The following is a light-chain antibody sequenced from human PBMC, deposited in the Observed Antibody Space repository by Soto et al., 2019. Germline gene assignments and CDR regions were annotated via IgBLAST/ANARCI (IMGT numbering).Light chain of an antibody. CDR1: SSNFGAGYD. V-gene: IGLV1-40*01. J-gene: IGLJ2*01. Sequence: QSVLTQPPSVSGAPGQRVTISCTGSSSNFGAGYDVHWYQQLPGTAPKILIYGNTNRPSGVPDRFSGSKSGTSASLAITGLQAEDEADYYCHFYGSGLSGLVFGGGTKLTVL. CDR3: HFYGSGLSGLV. CDR2: GNT.